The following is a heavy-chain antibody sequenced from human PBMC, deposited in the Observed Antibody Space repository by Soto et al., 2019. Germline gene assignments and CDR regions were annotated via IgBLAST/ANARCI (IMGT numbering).Heavy chain of an antibody. J-gene: IGHJ4*02. CDR3: ARTTAVPNTLRSRYYFDY. Sequence: LSLTCSVSGASVSDKTFYWSWLRQSPGKGLEWIGYIYYSGTTNYNPSLKGRFTISVDTSKNQFSLRLNSVTSADTALYYCARTTAVPNTLRSRYYFDYLGQGMLGHRLL. CDR1: GASVSDKTFY. CDR2: IYYSGTT. D-gene: IGHD4-17*01. V-gene: IGHV4-61*01.